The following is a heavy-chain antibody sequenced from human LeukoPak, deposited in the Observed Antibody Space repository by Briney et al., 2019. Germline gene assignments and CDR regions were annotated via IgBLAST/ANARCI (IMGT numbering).Heavy chain of an antibody. CDR1: GYSINSGDC. D-gene: IGHD2-2*02. CDR3: ARDGGSYYTASPNSWFGP. V-gene: IGHV4-38-2*02. J-gene: IGHJ5*02. CDR2: VSHSGHP. Sequence: SETLSLTCTVSGYSINSGDCWGRIRQVPGKGLEWIASVSHSGHPYYNPSLKSRVTIFADTSNSQFSLQLSSVTAADTAVYYCARDGGSYYTASPNSWFGPWGQGTLVTVSS.